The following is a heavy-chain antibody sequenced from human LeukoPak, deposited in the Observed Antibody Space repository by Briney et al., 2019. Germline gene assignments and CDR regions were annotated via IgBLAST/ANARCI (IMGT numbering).Heavy chain of an antibody. D-gene: IGHD3-10*01. J-gene: IGHJ3*02. V-gene: IGHV4-59*08. Sequence: SETLSLTCTASGGPIGSYYGSWIRQPPGKGLGGMGYIYYSGSTNYNPSLKSRVTISVDTSKNQFSLKLSSVTAADTAVYYCARNHVLLWFGEPRNAFDIWGQGTMVTVSS. CDR2: IYYSGST. CDR1: GGPIGSYY. CDR3: ARNHVLLWFGEPRNAFDI.